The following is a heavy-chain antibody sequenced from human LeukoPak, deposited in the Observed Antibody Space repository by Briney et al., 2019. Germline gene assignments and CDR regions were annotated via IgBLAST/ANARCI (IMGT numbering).Heavy chain of an antibody. J-gene: IGHJ6*02. CDR3: ARSWLVYYWYYGMDV. D-gene: IGHD5/OR15-5a*01. Sequence: GGSLRLSCVVSGFTFKNYAMSWVRQAPGKGLECVSSIRDSGHGTDYADSVKGRFTISRDNAKNSLYLQMNSLRAEDTAVYYCARSWLVYYWYYGMDVWGQGTTVTVSS. V-gene: IGHV3-21*01. CDR1: GFTFKNYA. CDR2: IRDSGHGT.